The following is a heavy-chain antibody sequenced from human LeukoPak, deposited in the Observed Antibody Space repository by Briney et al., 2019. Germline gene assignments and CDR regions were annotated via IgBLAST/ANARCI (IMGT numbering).Heavy chain of an antibody. J-gene: IGHJ4*02. Sequence: SVKVSCKASGYTFSNYGINWVRLAPGQGLEWMGWISAYNGNTNYAQKVQGRVSMTTDTSTSTTYMELRSLRSDDTAVYYCARDQKTFYYDSGGYLPFDYWGQGTLVTVSS. D-gene: IGHD3-22*01. CDR3: ARDQKTFYYDSGGYLPFDY. CDR2: ISAYNGNT. V-gene: IGHV1-18*01. CDR1: GYTFSNYG.